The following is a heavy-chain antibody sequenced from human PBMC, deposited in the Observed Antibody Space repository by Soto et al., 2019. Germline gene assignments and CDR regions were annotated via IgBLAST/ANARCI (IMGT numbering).Heavy chain of an antibody. Sequence: SVKVSCKASGFTFTSSAVKWVRQAPGQRLEWIGWIIVGIGTANYAQKFQERVTITRDISTSTAYMELSSLRSEDTAVYYCAARDSSLNGLVGYWGQGTLVTVSS. D-gene: IGHD1-26*01. CDR1: GFTFTSSA. J-gene: IGHJ4*02. CDR3: AARDSSLNGLVGY. CDR2: IIVGIGTA. V-gene: IGHV1-58*01.